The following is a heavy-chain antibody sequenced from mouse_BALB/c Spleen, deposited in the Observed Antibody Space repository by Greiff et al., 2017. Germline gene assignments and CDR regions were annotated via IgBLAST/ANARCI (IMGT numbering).Heavy chain of an antibody. CDR3: ARSLYGYYYLDY. CDR2: IYPYNGGT. J-gene: IGHJ2*01. Sequence: EVQLQQSGPELVKPGASVKISCKASGYTFTDYNMHWVKQSHGKSLEWIGYIYPYNGGTGYNQKFKSKATLTVDNSSSTAYMELRSLTSEDSAVYYCARSLYGYYYLDYWGQGTTLTVSS. CDR1: GYTFTDYN. D-gene: IGHD2-2*01. V-gene: IGHV1S29*02.